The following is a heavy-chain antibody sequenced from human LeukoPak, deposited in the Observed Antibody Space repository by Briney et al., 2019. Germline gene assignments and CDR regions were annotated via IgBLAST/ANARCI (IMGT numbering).Heavy chain of an antibody. Sequence: PGGSLRLSCAASGFTVSSNYISWVRQAPGKGLEGVSVIHSGGDTGSADSVKDRFTISRDNSKNTLYLQLNSLRVEDTAVYYCARDIMGRPDIAVAALGSWGQGTLVVVSA. J-gene: IGHJ5*02. V-gene: IGHV3-66*01. CDR1: GFTVSSNY. CDR3: ARDIMGRPDIAVAALGS. CDR2: IHSGGDT. D-gene: IGHD6-19*01.